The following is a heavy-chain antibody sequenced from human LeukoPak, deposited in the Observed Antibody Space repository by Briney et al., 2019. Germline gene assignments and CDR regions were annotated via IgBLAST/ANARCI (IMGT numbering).Heavy chain of an antibody. J-gene: IGHJ6*02. Sequence: PSETLSLTCTVSGGSISSSSYYWGWIRQPPGKGLEWIGSIYYSGSTYYNPSLKSRVTISVDTSKNQFSLKLSSVTAADTAVYYCARVRGGHSNYYYYGMDVWGQGTTVTVSS. V-gene: IGHV4-39*07. D-gene: IGHD3-16*01. CDR2: IYYSGST. CDR1: GGSISSSSYY. CDR3: ARVRGGHSNYYYYGMDV.